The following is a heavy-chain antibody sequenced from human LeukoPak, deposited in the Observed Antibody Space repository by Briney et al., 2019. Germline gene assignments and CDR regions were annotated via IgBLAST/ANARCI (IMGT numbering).Heavy chain of an antibody. V-gene: IGHV1-18*01. CDR2: ISAYNGNT. CDR1: GYSFSTNG. J-gene: IGHJ5*02. CDR3: ARDRGRAPFDP. D-gene: IGHD3-10*01. Sequence: ASVKVSCKASGYSFSTNGITWVRQAPGQGLEWMGWISAYNGNTNYAQKLQGRVTMTTDTSTSTAYMELRSLRSDDTAVYHCARDRGRAPFDPWGQGTLVIVSS.